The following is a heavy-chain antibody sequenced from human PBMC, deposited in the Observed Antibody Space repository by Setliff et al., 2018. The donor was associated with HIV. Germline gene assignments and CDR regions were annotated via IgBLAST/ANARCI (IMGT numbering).Heavy chain of an antibody. CDR2: IIPILGIA. CDR3: ASLYGSGSYYPQSGAYYYYGMDV. V-gene: IGHV1-69*10. CDR1: GYTFSSYA. D-gene: IGHD3-10*01. J-gene: IGHJ6*02. Sequence: GASVKVSCKASGYTFSSYAISWVRQAPGQGLEWMGGIIPILGIANYAQKFQGRVTITADESTSTAYMELSSLRSEDTAVYYCASLYGSGSYYPQSGAYYYYGMDVWGQGTTVTVSS.